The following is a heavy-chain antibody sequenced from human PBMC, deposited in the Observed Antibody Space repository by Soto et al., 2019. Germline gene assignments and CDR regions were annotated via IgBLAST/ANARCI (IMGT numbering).Heavy chain of an antibody. Sequence: PSETLSLTCAVYGGSFSGYYWSWIRQPPGKGLEWIGEINHSGSTNYNPSLKSRVTISVDTSKNQFSLKLSSVTAADTAVYYCASTVGYYDFWSGYSRSMDVWGPGPTVTV. D-gene: IGHD3-3*01. CDR2: INHSGST. CDR3: ASTVGYYDFWSGYSRSMDV. V-gene: IGHV4-34*01. J-gene: IGHJ6*02. CDR1: GGSFSGYY.